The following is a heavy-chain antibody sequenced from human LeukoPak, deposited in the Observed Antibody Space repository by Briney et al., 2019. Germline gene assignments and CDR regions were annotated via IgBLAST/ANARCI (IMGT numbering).Heavy chain of an antibody. Sequence: GGSLRLSCAASGFTFSSYGMHWVRQAPGKGLEWVAVISYEGSNKYYADSVKGRFTISRDNSKNTLYLQMNSLRADDTAVYYCARDSGNYLDAFDIWGQGTMVTVSS. CDR2: ISYEGSNK. D-gene: IGHD1-7*01. V-gene: IGHV3-30*03. CDR1: GFTFSSYG. J-gene: IGHJ3*02. CDR3: ARDSGNYLDAFDI.